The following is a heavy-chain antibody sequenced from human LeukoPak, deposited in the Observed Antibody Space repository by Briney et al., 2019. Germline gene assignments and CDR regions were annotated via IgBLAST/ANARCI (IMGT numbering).Heavy chain of an antibody. CDR1: GYTLTELS. CDR3: ATAKFCDGDCYSYYFDY. V-gene: IGHV1-24*01. J-gene: IGHJ4*02. CDR2: FDPEDGET. Sequence: EASVKVSCKVSGYTLTELSMHWVRQAPGKGLEWMGGFDPEDGETIYAQKFQGRVTMIEDTSTDTAYMELSSLRSEDTAVYYCATAKFCDGDCYSYYFDYWGQGTLVTVSS. D-gene: IGHD2-21*01.